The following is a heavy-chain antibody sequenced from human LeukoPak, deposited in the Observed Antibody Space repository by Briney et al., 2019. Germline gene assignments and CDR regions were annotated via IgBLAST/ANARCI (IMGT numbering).Heavy chain of an antibody. CDR1: GGSFSGYY. V-gene: IGHV4-34*01. D-gene: IGHD3-16*02. CDR3: ALSYYYGMDV. Sequence: SETLSLTCAVYGGSFSGYYWSWIRQPPGKGLEWIGEINHSGSTNYNPSLKSRVTISVDMSKNQFSLKLSSVTAADTAVYYCALSYYYGMDVWGQGTTVTVSS. J-gene: IGHJ6*02. CDR2: INHSGST.